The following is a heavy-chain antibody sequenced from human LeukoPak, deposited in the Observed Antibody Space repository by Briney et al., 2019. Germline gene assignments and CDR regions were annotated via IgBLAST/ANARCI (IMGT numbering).Heavy chain of an antibody. CDR1: GFTFSGSA. V-gene: IGHV3-73*01. CDR2: IDKKDKGYATAT. J-gene: IGHJ5*02. D-gene: IGHD1-26*01. Sequence: PGGSLKLSCAASGFTFSGSAIHCVRQSSGKGLEWVGQIDKKDKGYATATAYAASVKGRFTISRDDSINTAYLQMKSLKTEDTALYCCTRDSGTYNWFDPWGQGTLVTVSS. CDR3: TRDSGTYNWFDP.